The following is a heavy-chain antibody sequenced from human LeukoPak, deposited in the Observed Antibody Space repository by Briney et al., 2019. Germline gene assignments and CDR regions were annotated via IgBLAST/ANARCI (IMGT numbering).Heavy chain of an antibody. CDR2: INHSGST. D-gene: IGHD5-18*01. CDR1: GWTFSGYY. Sequence: PSETLSLTCAVYGWTFSGYYWSWIRQPPGKGLEWSGEINHSGSTNYNPSLKSRVTISVDTSKNQFSLKLSSVTAADTAVYYCARDKTFGYGQYYFDYWGQGTLVTVSS. J-gene: IGHJ4*02. V-gene: IGHV4-34*01. CDR3: ARDKTFGYGQYYFDY.